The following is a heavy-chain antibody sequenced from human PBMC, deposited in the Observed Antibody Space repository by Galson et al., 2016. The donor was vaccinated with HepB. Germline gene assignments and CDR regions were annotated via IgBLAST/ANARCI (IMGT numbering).Heavy chain of an antibody. CDR3: AREIPRKQLWVRFVYFDA. V-gene: IGHV1-8*01. CDR2: MNPKSGNT. J-gene: IGHJ4*02. Sequence: SVKVSCKASGYTFTSSDINWVRQATGQGLEWMGWMNPKSGNTGYAQKVQGRFTMTRDTSISTAYMELSSLRSEDTAVYYCAREIPRKQLWVRFVYFDAWGQGTLVTVSS. CDR1: GYTFTSSD. D-gene: IGHD6-13*01.